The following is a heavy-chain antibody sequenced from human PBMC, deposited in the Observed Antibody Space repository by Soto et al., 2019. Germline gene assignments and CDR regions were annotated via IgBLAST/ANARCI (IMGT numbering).Heavy chain of an antibody. V-gene: IGHV3-23*01. D-gene: IGHD2-2*01. J-gene: IGHJ1*01. CDR1: GFTFSSYA. CDR2: ISGSGGST. CDR3: AKDPSSGVPAAIMAEYSQH. Sequence: HPGGSLRLSCAASGFTFSSYAMSWVRQAPGKGLEWVSAISGSGGSTYYADSVKGRFTISRDNSKNTLYLQMNSLRAEDTAVYYCAKDPSSGVPAAIMAEYSQHWGQGTLVTVSS.